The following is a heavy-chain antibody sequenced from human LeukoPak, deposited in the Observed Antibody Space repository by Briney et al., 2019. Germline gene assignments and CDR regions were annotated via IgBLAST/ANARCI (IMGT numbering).Heavy chain of an antibody. CDR3: AHAYCGRSSCHHYFYYNMDV. V-gene: IGHV2-5*02. Sequence: SGPTLVKPTQTLTLTCSFSRCSLSSSGTGVGWIRQPPGKALEWLALIYWDDDKRYSPSLKSRLTIAQDTSKNEVVLTMTNVDPVDTATYYCAHAYCGRSSCHHYFYYNMDVWGKGTTVTVSS. D-gene: IGHD2-15*01. J-gene: IGHJ6*03. CDR2: IYWDDDK. CDR1: RCSLSSSGTG.